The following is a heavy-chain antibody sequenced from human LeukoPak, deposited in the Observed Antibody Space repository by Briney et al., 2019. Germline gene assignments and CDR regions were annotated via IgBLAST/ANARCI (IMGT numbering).Heavy chain of an antibody. CDR2: INPNSGGT. V-gene: IGHV1-2*02. Sequence: ASVKVSCKASGYTFTGYYMHWVRQAPGQGLEWMGWINPNSGGTNYAQKFQGRVTMTRDTSISTAYMELINLRSDDTAVYYCARGEYGYGYDNWGQGTLVIVSS. CDR3: ARGEYGYGYDN. D-gene: IGHD5-18*01. J-gene: IGHJ4*02. CDR1: GYTFTGYY.